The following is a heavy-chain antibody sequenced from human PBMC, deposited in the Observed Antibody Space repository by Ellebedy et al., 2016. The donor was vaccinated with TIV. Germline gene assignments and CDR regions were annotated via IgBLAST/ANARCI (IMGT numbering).Heavy chain of an antibody. V-gene: IGHV1-2*02. Sequence: AASVKVSCKASGYTFTGYYMHWVRQAPGQGLEWMGWINPNSGGTNYAQKFQGRVTMTRDTSISTAYMELSRLRSDDTAVYYCTRDGLYYYDSSGYSVVDYWGQGTLVTVSS. CDR3: TRDGLYYYDSSGYSVVDY. CDR1: GYTFTGYY. D-gene: IGHD3-22*01. CDR2: INPNSGGT. J-gene: IGHJ4*02.